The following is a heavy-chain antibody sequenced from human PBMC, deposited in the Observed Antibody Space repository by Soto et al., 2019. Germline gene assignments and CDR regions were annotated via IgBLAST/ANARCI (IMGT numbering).Heavy chain of an antibody. D-gene: IGHD6-6*01. J-gene: IGHJ4*02. V-gene: IGHV3-64D*06. CDR3: VKAPRGDGSSPNYYFDY. CDR2: ISSNGGST. Sequence: GGSLRLSCSASGFTFSSYAMHWVRQAPGKGLEYVSAISSNGGSTYYADSVKGRFTISRDNSKNTLYLQMSSLRAEDTAVYYCVKAPRGDGSSPNYYFDYWGQGTLVTVSS. CDR1: GFTFSSYA.